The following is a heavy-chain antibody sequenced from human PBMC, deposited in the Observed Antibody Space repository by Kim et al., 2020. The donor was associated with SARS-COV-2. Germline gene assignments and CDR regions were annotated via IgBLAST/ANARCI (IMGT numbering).Heavy chain of an antibody. Sequence: GGSLRLSCAASGFTFDDYAMHWVRQPPGKGLEWVSGISWNSAFIFYADSVRGRFTISRDNAKNSLYLQMSSLSDEDTAFYYCAKDMGTTPSSSVDYWGQGTLVTVSS. J-gene: IGHJ4*02. CDR1: GFTFDDYA. D-gene: IGHD2-2*01. CDR2: ISWNSAFI. CDR3: AKDMGTTPSSSVDY. V-gene: IGHV3-9*01.